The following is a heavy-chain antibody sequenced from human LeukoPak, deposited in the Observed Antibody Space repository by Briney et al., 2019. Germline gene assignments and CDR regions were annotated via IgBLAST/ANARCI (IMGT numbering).Heavy chain of an antibody. V-gene: IGHV3-74*01. J-gene: IGHJ4*02. Sequence: GGSLRLSCAASGFTFSNHWMHWVRQAPGKGLVWVSRINGDGSSTNYADSVEGRFTISRDNAKNTLYLQMDSLTAVDTAVYYCARDIAVSGNYFDYWGQGTLVTVSS. D-gene: IGHD6-19*01. CDR3: ARDIAVSGNYFDY. CDR1: GFTFSNHW. CDR2: INGDGSST.